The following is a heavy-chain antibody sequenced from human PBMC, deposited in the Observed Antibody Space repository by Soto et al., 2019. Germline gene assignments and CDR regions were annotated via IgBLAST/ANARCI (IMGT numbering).Heavy chain of an antibody. CDR2: INAGNGNT. Sequence: QVQLVQSGAEEKKPGASVKVSCKASGYTFTGYAMHWVRQAPGQRLEWMGWINAGNGNTKYSQKFQGXVXXXRXXSASTGYMELSSLRSEDTAVYYCARAVAVAADFDYWGQGTLVTVSS. D-gene: IGHD6-19*01. V-gene: IGHV1-3*05. CDR3: ARAVAVAADFDY. J-gene: IGHJ4*02. CDR1: GYTFTGYA.